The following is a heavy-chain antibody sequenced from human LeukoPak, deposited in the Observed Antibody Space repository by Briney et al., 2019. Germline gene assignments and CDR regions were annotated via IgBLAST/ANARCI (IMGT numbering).Heavy chain of an antibody. D-gene: IGHD5-24*01. CDR3: ARTRDGYNQYYFDY. V-gene: IGHV4-30-2*01. J-gene: IGHJ4*02. CDR2: IYHSGST. Sequence: SETLSLTCAVSGGSISSGGYSWSWIRQPPGQGLEWIGYIYHSGSTYYNPSLKSRVTISVDRSKNQFSLKLSSVTAADTAVYYCARTRDGYNQYYFDYWGQGTLVTVSS. CDR1: GGSISSGGYS.